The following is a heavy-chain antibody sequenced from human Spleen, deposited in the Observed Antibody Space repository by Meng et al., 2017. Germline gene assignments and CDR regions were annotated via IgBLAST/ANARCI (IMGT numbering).Heavy chain of an antibody. D-gene: IGHD4-11*01. V-gene: IGHV4-34*04. CDR3: ARGPTTMAHDFDY. CDR1: GGSFSDYY. CDR2: INHSGST. Sequence: VQPRRRVAGLLRPSETLSLTCVLSGGSFSDYYWSCIRQPPGKGLEWIGEINHSGSTNHNPSLESRATISVDTSQNNLSLKLSSVTAADSAVYYCARGPTTMAHDFDYWGQGTLVTVSS. J-gene: IGHJ4*02.